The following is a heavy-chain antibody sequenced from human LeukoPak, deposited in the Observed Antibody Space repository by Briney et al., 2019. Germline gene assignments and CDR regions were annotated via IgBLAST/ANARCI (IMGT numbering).Heavy chain of an antibody. CDR3: ARGGMVRRVMGAFDI. D-gene: IGHD3-10*01. CDR1: GFTFSSYS. CDR2: ISSSSSYI. J-gene: IGHJ3*02. V-gene: IGHV3-21*01. Sequence: GGSLRLSCAASGFTFSSYSMNWVRRAPGKGLEWVSSISSSSSYIYYADSVKGRFTISRDNAKNSLYLQMNSLRAEDTAVFYCARGGMVRRVMGAFDIWGQGTLVTVSS.